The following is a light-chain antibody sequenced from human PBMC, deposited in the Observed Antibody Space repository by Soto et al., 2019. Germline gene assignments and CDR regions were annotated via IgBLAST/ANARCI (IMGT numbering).Light chain of an antibody. Sequence: DIPMTQSPSPLSASVGDRVTITCRASQSISSWLAWYQQKPGKAPKHLIYKASSLESGVPSRFSGSGSGTEFTFTISSLQTDGFATYECQQYNSHSLDPTFGQGTKVDI. V-gene: IGKV1-5*03. J-gene: IGKJ1*01. CDR2: KAS. CDR1: QSISSW. CDR3: QQYNSHSLDPT.